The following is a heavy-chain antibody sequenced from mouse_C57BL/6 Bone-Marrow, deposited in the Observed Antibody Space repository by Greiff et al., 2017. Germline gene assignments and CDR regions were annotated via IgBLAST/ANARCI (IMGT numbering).Heavy chain of an antibody. CDR3: ARRGYYGSSSPWFAY. CDR2: IHPNSGST. J-gene: IGHJ3*01. V-gene: IGHV1-64*01. CDR1: GYTFPSYW. Sequence: QVQLKQPGAELVKPGASVKLSCKASGYTFPSYWMHWVKQRPGQGLEWIGMIHPNSGSTNYNEKFKSKATLTVDKSSSTAYMQLSSLTSEDSAVYYCARRGYYGSSSPWFAYWGQGTLVTVSA. D-gene: IGHD1-1*01.